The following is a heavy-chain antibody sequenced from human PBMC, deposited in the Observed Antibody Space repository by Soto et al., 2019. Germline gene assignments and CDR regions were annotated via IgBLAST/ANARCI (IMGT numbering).Heavy chain of an antibody. CDR3: ARGRRYSSSWYRFDY. D-gene: IGHD6-13*01. CDR2: ISYDGSNK. J-gene: IGHJ4*02. V-gene: IGHV3-30-3*01. CDR1: GFTFSSYA. Sequence: PGGSLRLSCAASGFTFSSYAMHWVRQAPGKGLEWVAVISYDGSNKYYADSVKGRFTISRDNSKNTLYLQMNSLRAEDTAVYYCARGRRYSSSWYRFDYWGQGTLVTVSS.